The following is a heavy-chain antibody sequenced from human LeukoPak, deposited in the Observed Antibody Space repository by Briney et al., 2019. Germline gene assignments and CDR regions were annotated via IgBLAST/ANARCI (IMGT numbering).Heavy chain of an antibody. CDR1: GGTFSSYA. V-gene: IGHV1-69*04. Sequence: GASVKVSCKASGGTFSSYAISWVRQAPGQGLEWMGRIIPILGIANYAQKFQGRVTITADKSTSTAYMELSSLRSEDTAVYYCASPTPNIAAAVSAYWGQGTLVTVSS. J-gene: IGHJ4*02. CDR2: IIPILGIA. CDR3: ASPTPNIAAAVSAY. D-gene: IGHD6-13*01.